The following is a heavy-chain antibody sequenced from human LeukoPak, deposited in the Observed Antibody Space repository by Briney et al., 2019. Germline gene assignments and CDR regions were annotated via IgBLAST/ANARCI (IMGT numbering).Heavy chain of an antibody. Sequence: GGSLRLSCAASGFTFSSYSMNWVRQAPGKGLEWVSYKSSSSSTIYYADSVKGRFTISRDNAKNSLYLQMNSLRDEDTAVYYCARDRGDDYGAWGLNSDAFDIWGQGTMVTVSS. CDR2: KSSSSSTI. CDR1: GFTFSSYS. J-gene: IGHJ3*02. CDR3: ARDRGDDYGAWGLNSDAFDI. V-gene: IGHV3-48*02. D-gene: IGHD4-17*01.